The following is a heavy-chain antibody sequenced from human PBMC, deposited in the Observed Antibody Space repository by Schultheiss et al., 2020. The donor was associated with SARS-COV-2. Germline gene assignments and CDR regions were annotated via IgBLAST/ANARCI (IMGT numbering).Heavy chain of an antibody. V-gene: IGHV3-7*01. Sequence: GGSLRLSCAASGFTFSSYAMSWVRQAPGKGLEWVANIKQDGSEKYYADSVKGRFTISRDNSKNTLYLQMNSLRAEDTAVYYCARAPGTQVVPYYYYYYMDVWGKGTTVTVSS. J-gene: IGHJ6*03. CDR3: ARAPGTQVVPYYYYYYMDV. CDR2: IKQDGSEK. D-gene: IGHD1-14*01. CDR1: GFTFSSYA.